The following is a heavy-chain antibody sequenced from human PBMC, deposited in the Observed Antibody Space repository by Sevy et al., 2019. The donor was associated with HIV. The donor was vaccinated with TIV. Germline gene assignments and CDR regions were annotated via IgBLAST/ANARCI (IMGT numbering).Heavy chain of an antibody. J-gene: IGHJ6*02. Sequence: GGSLRLSCAASGFTFSSYWMSWVRQAPGKGLEWVANIKQDGSEKYYVDSVKGRFTISRDNAKNSLYLQMNSQRAEDTAVYYCASWMTAGTFYYYYGMDVWGQGTTVTVSS. CDR1: GFTFSSYW. CDR2: IKQDGSEK. D-gene: IGHD6-13*01. CDR3: ASWMTAGTFYYYYGMDV. V-gene: IGHV3-7*01.